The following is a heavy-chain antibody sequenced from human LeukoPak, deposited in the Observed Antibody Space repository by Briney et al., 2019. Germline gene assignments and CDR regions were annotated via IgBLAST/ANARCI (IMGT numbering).Heavy chain of an antibody. J-gene: IGHJ3*02. CDR1: GGSISSSSYY. CDR2: IYYSGST. V-gene: IGHV4-39*07. Sequence: SETLSLTCTVSGGSISSSSYYWGWIRQPPGKGLEWIGSIYYSGSTYYNPSLKSRVTISVDTSKNQFSLKLSSVTAADTAVYYCARDQGRQQLVRVGIWGQGTMVTVSS. D-gene: IGHD6-13*01. CDR3: ARDQGRQQLVRVGI.